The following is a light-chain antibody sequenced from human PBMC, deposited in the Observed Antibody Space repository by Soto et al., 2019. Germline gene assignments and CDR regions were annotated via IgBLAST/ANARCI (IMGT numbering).Light chain of an antibody. CDR2: GAS. CDR3: QQYGSSPLT. CDR1: QSVSSSY. J-gene: IGKJ4*01. V-gene: IGKV3-20*01. Sequence: ELVLTQSPGTLSLYPGERATLSCRASQSVSSSYLAWYQQKPGQAPRLLIYGASRRATGIPDRFSGSGSGTDFTLTISRLEPEDFAVYYCQQYGSSPLTFGGGTKVEIK.